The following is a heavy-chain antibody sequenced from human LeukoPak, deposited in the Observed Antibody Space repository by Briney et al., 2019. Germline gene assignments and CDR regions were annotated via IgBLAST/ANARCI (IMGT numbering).Heavy chain of an antibody. CDR1: GFTFSSYA. D-gene: IGHD3-22*01. J-gene: IGHJ4*02. V-gene: IGHV3-23*01. Sequence: GGSLRLSCAASGFTFSSYAMSWVRQAPGKGLEWVSGISGSGGSTYYADSVKGRFTISRDNSKNTLYLQMNSLRAEDTAVYYCAKDRYYDSSGYYDLPPAPAFDYWGQGTLVTVSS. CDR2: ISGSGGST. CDR3: AKDRYYDSSGYYDLPPAPAFDY.